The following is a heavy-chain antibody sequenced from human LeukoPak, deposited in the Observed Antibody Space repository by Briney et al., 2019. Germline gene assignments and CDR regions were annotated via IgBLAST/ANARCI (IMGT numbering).Heavy chain of an antibody. CDR1: GFTFSNYW. D-gene: IGHD1-26*01. J-gene: IGHJ4*02. V-gene: IGHV3-7*04. Sequence: QAGGSLRLSCAVSGFTFSNYWMSWVRQAPGKGLEWVANINQDGSATYYVVSVKGRLTISRDNAKNSLLLHMNNLRAEDTALYYCARVPATVKADYWGQGTLVTVSS. CDR2: INQDGSAT. CDR3: ARVPATVKADY.